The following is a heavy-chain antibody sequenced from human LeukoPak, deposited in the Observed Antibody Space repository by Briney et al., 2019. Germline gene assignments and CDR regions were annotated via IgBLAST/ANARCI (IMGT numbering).Heavy chain of an antibody. D-gene: IGHD4-17*01. V-gene: IGHV1-69*13. J-gene: IGHJ4*02. CDR2: IIPIFGTA. Sequence: GPSVTVSCKASGGTFSSYAISWVRQAPGQGLEWMGGIIPIFGTANYAQKFQGRVAITSDESTSTAYMELSSLRSEDTAVYYCARNYGDYVGPFDYWGQGTLVTVSS. CDR1: GGTFSSYA. CDR3: ARNYGDYVGPFDY.